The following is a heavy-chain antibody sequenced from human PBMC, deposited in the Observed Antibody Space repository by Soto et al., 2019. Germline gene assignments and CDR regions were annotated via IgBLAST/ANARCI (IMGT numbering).Heavy chain of an antibody. CDR3: ARSLKIVPAAIAY. CDR1: GYTFTSYA. V-gene: IGHV1-3*01. J-gene: IGHJ4*02. CDR2: INAGNGNT. D-gene: IGHD2-2*02. Sequence: QVQLVQSGAEVRKPGASVKVSCKASGYTFTSYAMHWVRQAPGQRLEWMGWINAGNGNTKYSQKFQGRVTITRDTSASTAYMELSSLRSEDTAVYYCARSLKIVPAAIAYWGQGTLVTVSS.